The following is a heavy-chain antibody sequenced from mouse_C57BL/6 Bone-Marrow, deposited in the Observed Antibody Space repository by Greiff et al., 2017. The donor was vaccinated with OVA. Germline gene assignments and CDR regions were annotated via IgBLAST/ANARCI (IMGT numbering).Heavy chain of an antibody. Sequence: QVTLKESGPGILQPSQTLSLTCSFSGFSLSTFGMGVGWIRQPSGKGLELLARIWWDDDKYSNPALKRRLTISKDTSKNQVFLKIANVDTADTATYYCARSDGYYWLIFFAYWGQGTLVTVSA. CDR2: IWWDDDK. CDR1: GFSLSTFGMG. D-gene: IGHD2-3*01. J-gene: IGHJ3*01. CDR3: ARSDGYYWLIFFAY. V-gene: IGHV8-8*01.